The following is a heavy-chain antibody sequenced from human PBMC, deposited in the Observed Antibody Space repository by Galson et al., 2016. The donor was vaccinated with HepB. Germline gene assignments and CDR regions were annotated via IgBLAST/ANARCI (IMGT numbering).Heavy chain of an antibody. CDR1: GFAFTTSA. D-gene: IGHD6-19*01. Sequence: SLRLSCAASGFAFTTSAMSWVRQAPGKGLEWVSAISGSGGGTFYADSVKGRFTISRDNSKNTLFLQMHSLRVEDTAVYYCARGDIPVAGTVGNWFDPWGQGTLVTVSS. J-gene: IGHJ5*02. CDR3: ARGDIPVAGTVGNWFDP. CDR2: ISGSGGGT. V-gene: IGHV3-23*01.